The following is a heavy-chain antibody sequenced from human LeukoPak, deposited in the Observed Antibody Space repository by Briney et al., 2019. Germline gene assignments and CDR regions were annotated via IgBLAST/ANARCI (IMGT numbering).Heavy chain of an antibody. Sequence: GGSLRLSCSASGFTVSTYTVTWVRQTPERGLEWVSAITFSGGTTYYKDSVKGRFTISRDDFKNTVYLQMDGLRVEDTAVYYCARAQGTTNGLPDNWGQGTLVTVSS. CDR2: ITFSGGTT. J-gene: IGHJ4*02. V-gene: IGHV3-23*01. D-gene: IGHD5-24*01. CDR1: GFTVSTYT. CDR3: ARAQGTTNGLPDN.